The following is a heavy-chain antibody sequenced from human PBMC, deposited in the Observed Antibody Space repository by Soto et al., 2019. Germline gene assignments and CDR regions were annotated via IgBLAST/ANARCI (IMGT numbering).Heavy chain of an antibody. D-gene: IGHD3-22*01. CDR3: ARDPRPYYYDSSGRNWFDP. J-gene: IGHJ5*02. V-gene: IGHV1-46*01. CDR2: INPSGGST. Sequence: ASVKVSCKASGYTFTSYYMHWLRQAPGQGLEWMGIINPSGGSTSYAQKFQGRVTMTRDTSTSTVYMELSSLRSEDTAVYYCARDPRPYYYDSSGRNWFDPWGQGTLVTVSS. CDR1: GYTFTSYY.